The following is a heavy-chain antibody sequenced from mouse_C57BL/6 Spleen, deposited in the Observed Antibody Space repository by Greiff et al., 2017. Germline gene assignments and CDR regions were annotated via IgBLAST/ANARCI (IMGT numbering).Heavy chain of an antibody. D-gene: IGHD2-3*01. CDR1: GYTFTSYG. V-gene: IGHV1-81*01. Sequence: VQLQQSGAELARPGASVKLSCKASGYTFTSYGIRWVQQRPGQGLAWIGEIYPSSGNTYYNEKFKGKATLTADESSSTAYMQLSSLSSEDAAVCFCAREGDGYYPYAMDYWGQGTSVTVSS. J-gene: IGHJ4*01. CDR3: AREGDGYYPYAMDY. CDR2: IYPSSGNT.